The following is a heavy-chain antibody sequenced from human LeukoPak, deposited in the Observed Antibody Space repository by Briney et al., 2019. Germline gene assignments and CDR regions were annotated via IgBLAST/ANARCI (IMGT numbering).Heavy chain of an antibody. Sequence: GGSLRLSCPASGFTFSSCAMTWVRQAPGKGLEWVSSLSGSGASTFYADSVKGRFTISRDNSKNTLSLQMSSLRAEDTAVYFCAKYLGKYSYGYSGLDYWGQGTLVTVSS. V-gene: IGHV3-23*01. CDR3: AKYLGKYSYGYSGLDY. D-gene: IGHD5-18*01. CDR2: LSGSGAST. CDR1: GFTFSSCA. J-gene: IGHJ4*02.